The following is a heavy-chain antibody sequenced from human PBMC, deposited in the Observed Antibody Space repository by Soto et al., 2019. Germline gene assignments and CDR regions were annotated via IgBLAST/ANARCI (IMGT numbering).Heavy chain of an antibody. CDR3: AKAYYGDFVRYFDY. V-gene: IGHV3-23*01. J-gene: IGHJ4*02. Sequence: GGSLRLSCAASGFTFSSYAMSWVRQAPGKGLEWVSAISGSGGSTYYADSVKGRFTISRDNSKNTLYLQMNSLRAEDTAVYYWAKAYYGDFVRYFDYWGQGTLVTVSS. CDR1: GFTFSSYA. CDR2: ISGSGGST. D-gene: IGHD4-17*01.